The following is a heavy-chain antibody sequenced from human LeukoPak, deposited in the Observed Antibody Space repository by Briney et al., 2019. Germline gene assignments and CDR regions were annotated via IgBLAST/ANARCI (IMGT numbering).Heavy chain of an antibody. CDR2: IYPGDSET. CDR3: ARRLQGNWFDP. Sequence: HGESLKISCKASGYSFNTYYIAWARQMPGKGLEWMGIIYPGDSETRYSPSFQGQVTISADKSTSTAYLQWTSLKPSDTAIYYCARRLQGNWFDPWGQGTLVTVSS. CDR1: GYSFNTYY. D-gene: IGHD2-15*01. V-gene: IGHV5-51*01. J-gene: IGHJ5*02.